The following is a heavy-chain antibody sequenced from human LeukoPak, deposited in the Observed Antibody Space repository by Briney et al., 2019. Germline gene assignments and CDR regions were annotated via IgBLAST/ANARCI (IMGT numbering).Heavy chain of an antibody. CDR3: ARVLEYEYYYMDV. CDR2: IIPIFGTA. D-gene: IGHD2-8*01. Sequence: ASVKVSCKASGGTFSSYAISWVRQAPGQGLEWMGRIIPIFGTANYAQKFQGRVTITADKSTSTAYMELSSLRSEDTAVYYWARVLEYEYYYMDVWGKGTTVTVSS. CDR1: GGTFSSYA. J-gene: IGHJ6*03. V-gene: IGHV1-69*06.